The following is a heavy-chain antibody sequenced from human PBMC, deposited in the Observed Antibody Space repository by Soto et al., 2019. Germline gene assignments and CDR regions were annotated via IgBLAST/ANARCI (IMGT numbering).Heavy chain of an antibody. D-gene: IGHD1-26*01. CDR2: ISGNGGNT. CDR1: RFSFTDYA. CDR3: AKGYSGSSWGFDF. Sequence: EVQLLESGGGLVQPGGSLRLSCAASRFSFTDYAMTWVRQAPGKGLEWVSTISGNGGNTYYADSVKGRFTISRDNSKNTLYLQMNSLRDDDTDVYYCAKGYSGSSWGFDFWGQGTLVTVSS. J-gene: IGHJ4*02. V-gene: IGHV3-23*01.